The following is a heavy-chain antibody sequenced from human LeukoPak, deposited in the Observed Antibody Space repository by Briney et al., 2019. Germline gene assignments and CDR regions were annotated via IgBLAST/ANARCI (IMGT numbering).Heavy chain of an antibody. J-gene: IGHJ6*03. CDR1: GGSISSYY. CDR3: ARESGLRLPNYYYYYMDV. D-gene: IGHD5-12*01. V-gene: IGHV4-4*07. CDR2: IYTSGST. Sequence: SSETLSLTCTVSGGSISSYYWSWIRQPAGKGLEWIGRIYTSGSTNYNPSLKSRVTMSVDTSKNQFSLKLSSVTAADTAVYYCARESGLRLPNYYYYYMDVWGKGTTVTISS.